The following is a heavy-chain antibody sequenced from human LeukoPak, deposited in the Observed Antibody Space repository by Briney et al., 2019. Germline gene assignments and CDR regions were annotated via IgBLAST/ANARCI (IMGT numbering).Heavy chain of an antibody. V-gene: IGHV1-8*01. J-gene: IGHJ6*03. CDR3: ARGRRVVVPAAMASYYMDV. Sequence: GASVKVSCKASGYTFTSYDINWVRQATGQGLEWMGWMNPNSGNTGYAQKFQGRVTMTRNTSISTAYMELSSPRSEDTAVYYCARGRRVVVPAAMASYYMDVWGKGTTVTVSS. D-gene: IGHD2-2*01. CDR2: MNPNSGNT. CDR1: GYTFTSYD.